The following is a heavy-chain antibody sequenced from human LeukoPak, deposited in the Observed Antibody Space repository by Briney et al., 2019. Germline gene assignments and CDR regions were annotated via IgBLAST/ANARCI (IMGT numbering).Heavy chain of an antibody. CDR3: AGRTSSSWVFDY. V-gene: IGHV4-4*09. D-gene: IGHD6-13*01. J-gene: IGHJ4*02. CDR2: IYTSGST. CDR1: GGSISSYH. Sequence: NPSETLSLTCTVSGGSISSYHGSWIRQPPGKGLERIGYIYTSGSTNYNPSLKSRVTISIDTSQKQFSLKLSSVTAADTAVYYCAGRTSSSWVFDYWGQGTLVTVSS.